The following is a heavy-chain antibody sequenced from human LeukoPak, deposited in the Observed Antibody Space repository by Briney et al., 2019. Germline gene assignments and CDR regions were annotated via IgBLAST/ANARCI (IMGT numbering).Heavy chain of an antibody. CDR1: GFTFSSYW. D-gene: IGHD3-10*01. CDR2: ISSSCSTI. Sequence: GGSLRLSCAASGFTFSSYWMNWVRQAPGKGLEWVSYISSSCSTIYYADSVKGRFTISRDNAKNSLYLQMNSLRAEDTAVYYCARVGTEYYFDYWGQGTLVTVSS. V-gene: IGHV3-48*01. J-gene: IGHJ4*02. CDR3: ARVGTEYYFDY.